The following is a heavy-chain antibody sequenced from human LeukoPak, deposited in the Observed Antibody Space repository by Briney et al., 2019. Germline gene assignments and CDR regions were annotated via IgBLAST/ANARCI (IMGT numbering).Heavy chain of an antibody. D-gene: IGHD6-13*01. CDR2: INPSGGST. CDR3: ARGHERGGLLAGTWMRLDY. CDR1: GYTFTSYY. Sequence: ASVKVSCKASGYTFTSYYMHWVRQAPGQGLEWMGIINPSGGSTSYAQKSQGRVTMTRDTSTSTVHMELSSLRSEDTAVYYCARGHERGGLLAGTWMRLDYWGQGTLVTVSS. J-gene: IGHJ4*02. V-gene: IGHV1-46*01.